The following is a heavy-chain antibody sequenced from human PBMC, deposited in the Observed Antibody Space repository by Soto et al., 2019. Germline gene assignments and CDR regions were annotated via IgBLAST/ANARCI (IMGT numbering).Heavy chain of an antibody. CDR1: GRSMSGYY. V-gene: IGHV4-4*07. J-gene: IGHJ4*02. D-gene: IGHD3-9*01. CDR3: AGEDYYDTGYYVV. CDR2: IYTSGTT. Sequence: SETLSLTCTVSGRSMSGYYWSWIRQPAGERLEWIGRIYTSGTTDFNPSLKGRVTMSVDTSKNQFSLKLTSVTAADTALYYCAGEDYYDTGYYVVWGQGTQVTVSS.